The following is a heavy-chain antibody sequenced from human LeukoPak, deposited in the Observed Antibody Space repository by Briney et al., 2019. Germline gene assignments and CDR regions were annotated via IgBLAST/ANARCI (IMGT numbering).Heavy chain of an antibody. CDR3: ARSTSKLYYYYGMDV. CDR2: ISSSSSTI. V-gene: IGHV3-48*04. Sequence: QPGGSLRLSCAASGFTFSSYSMNWVRQAPGKGLEWVSYISSSSSTIYYADSVKGRFTISRDNAKNSLYLQMNSLRAEDTAVYYCARSTSKLYYYYGMDVWGQGTTVTVSS. CDR1: GFTFSSYS. J-gene: IGHJ6*02.